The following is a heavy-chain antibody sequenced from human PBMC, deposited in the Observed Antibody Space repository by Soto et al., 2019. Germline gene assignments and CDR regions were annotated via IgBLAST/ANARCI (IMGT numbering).Heavy chain of an antibody. CDR2: IDPRSGGT. CDR3: ATDDYGIFPY. CDR1: GYPFTTYY. Sequence: HVQLVQSGTEVKKPGASVRVSCMVSGYPFTTYYIHWVRQAPGQGLEWMGWIDPRSGGTVYEQKCQGRVPMTRDTSISTVYMDLSGLTSDDTALYYCATDDYGIFPYWGQGSLVTVSS. V-gene: IGHV1-2*02. J-gene: IGHJ4*02. D-gene: IGHD3-10*01.